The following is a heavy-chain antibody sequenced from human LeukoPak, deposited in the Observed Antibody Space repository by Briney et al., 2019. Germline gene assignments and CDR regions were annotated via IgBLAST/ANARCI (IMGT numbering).Heavy chain of an antibody. CDR3: VRGNGNVGGRLDP. D-gene: IGHD1-1*01. V-gene: IGHV3-66*01. CDR1: GFTMSGIH. J-gene: IGHJ5*02. Sequence: PGGSLRLSCTASGFTMSGIHMNWVRQAPGKGLDWVSGLYAGGSTYYAGSVTGRFTISRDDSKNTLYLQMTDLRVDDTAIYYCVRGNGNVGGRLDPWGQGAWVIVSS. CDR2: LYAGGST.